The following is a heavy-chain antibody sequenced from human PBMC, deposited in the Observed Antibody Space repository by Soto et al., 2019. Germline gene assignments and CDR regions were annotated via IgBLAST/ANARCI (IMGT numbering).Heavy chain of an antibody. CDR3: AREDISSPLEF. CDR2: ISSSSNYI. Sequence: GGSLRLSCAASGFMFRTYTMNWVRQAPGEGLEWVSSISSSSNYIYYADSVRGRFTISRDNAKNSLFLQMNSLRVEDTAVFYCAREDISSPLEFWGHGTLVTVSS. CDR1: GFMFRTYT. D-gene: IGHD6-6*01. J-gene: IGHJ4*01. V-gene: IGHV3-21*01.